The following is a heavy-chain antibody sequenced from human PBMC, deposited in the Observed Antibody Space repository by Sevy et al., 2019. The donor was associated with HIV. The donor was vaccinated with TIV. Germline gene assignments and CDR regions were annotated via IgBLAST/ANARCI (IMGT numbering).Heavy chain of an antibody. D-gene: IGHD3-22*01. CDR1: GHTLTEFS. J-gene: IGHJ4*02. CDR2: FDPEDGKR. V-gene: IGHV1-24*01. Sequence: ASVKVSCKVSGHTLTEFSMHWVRQAPGKGLEWTGTFDPEDGKRVDAQNFQGRVTMTEDTSTDTAYMELSSLRSEDTAVYYCTTTKDYYDSSGYPFDYWSQGTLVTVSS. CDR3: TTTKDYYDSSGYPFDY.